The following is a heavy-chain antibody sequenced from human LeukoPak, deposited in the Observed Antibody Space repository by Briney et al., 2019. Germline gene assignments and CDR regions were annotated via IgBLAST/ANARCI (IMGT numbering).Heavy chain of an antibody. CDR1: GFTFSSYS. CDR2: ISSSSSYI. V-gene: IGHV3-21*01. Sequence: GGSLRLSCAASGFTFSSYSMDWVRQAPGKGLEWVSSISSSSSYIYYADSVKGRFTISRDNAKNSLYLQMNSLRAEDTAVYYCARLGRQGTSYWGQGTLVTVSS. J-gene: IGHJ4*02. CDR3: ARLGRQGTSY. D-gene: IGHD1-7*01.